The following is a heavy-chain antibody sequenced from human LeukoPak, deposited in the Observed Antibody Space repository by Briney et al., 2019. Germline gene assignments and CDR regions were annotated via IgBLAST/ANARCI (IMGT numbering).Heavy chain of an antibody. CDR3: ARQHYDSSGYYYDYYYYGMDV. J-gene: IGHJ6*02. CDR2: ISAYNGNT. D-gene: IGHD3-22*01. Sequence: ASVKVSCKASGYTFTSYGISWVRQAPGQGLEWMGWISAYNGNTNYAQKLQGRVTMTTDTSTSTAYMELRSLRSDDTAVYYCARQHYDSSGYYYDYYYYGMDVWGQGTRSPSP. CDR1: GYTFTSYG. V-gene: IGHV1-18*01.